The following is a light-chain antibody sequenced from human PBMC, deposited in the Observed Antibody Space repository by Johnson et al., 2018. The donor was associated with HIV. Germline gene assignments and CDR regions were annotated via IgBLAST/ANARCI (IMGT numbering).Light chain of an antibody. V-gene: IGLV1-51*02. CDR2: END. CDR3: GTWDSSLDAYV. Sequence: QSVLTQPPSVSAAPGQKVTISCSGSSSNIGNNYISWYQQLPGTAPKLLIYENDKRPSGIRDRFSGSKSGTAATLAITGLQTGDEADYYCGTWDSSLDAYVVGTGTRVAVL. CDR1: SSNIGNNY. J-gene: IGLJ1*01.